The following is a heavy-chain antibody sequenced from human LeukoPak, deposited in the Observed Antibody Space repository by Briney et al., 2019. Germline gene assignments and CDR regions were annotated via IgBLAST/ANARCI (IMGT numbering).Heavy chain of an antibody. CDR1: GGSISSDY. V-gene: IGHV4-59*08. D-gene: IGHD4-23*01. CDR2: IYYSGST. J-gene: IGHJ6*02. CDR3: ARHTTVVNTYYYGMDV. Sequence: SETLSLTCTVSGGSISSDYWSCIRQPPGKGLEWIGYIYYSGSTNYNPSLKSRVTISVDTSKNQFSLKLSSVTAADTAVYYCARHTTVVNTYYYGMDVWGQGTTVTVSS.